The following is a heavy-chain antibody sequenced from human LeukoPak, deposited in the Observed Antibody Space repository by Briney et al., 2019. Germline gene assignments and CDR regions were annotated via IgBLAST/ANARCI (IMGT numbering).Heavy chain of an antibody. CDR3: AKSYSSGPDAFDI. J-gene: IGHJ3*02. V-gene: IGHV3-23*01. CDR2: ISGSGGST. Sequence: QPGGSLRLSCAASGFAFSSYAMNWVRQAPGKGLEWVSGISGSGGSTYYADSVKGRFTISRDNSKNTLYLQINSLRAEDTAAYYCAKSYSSGPDAFDIWGRGTMVTVSS. D-gene: IGHD6-19*01. CDR1: GFAFSSYA.